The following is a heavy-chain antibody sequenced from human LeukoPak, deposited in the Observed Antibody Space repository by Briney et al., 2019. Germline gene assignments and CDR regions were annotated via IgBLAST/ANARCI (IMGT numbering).Heavy chain of an antibody. J-gene: IGHJ3*02. Sequence: GESLKISCKGSGYSFTSYWIGWVRQMPGKGLEWMGIIYPGGSDTRYSPSFQGQVTISADKSISTAYLQWSSLKASDTAMYYCARHRYYDILTGYPNDAFDIWGQGTMVTVSS. CDR1: GYSFTSYW. V-gene: IGHV5-51*01. D-gene: IGHD3-9*01. CDR2: IYPGGSDT. CDR3: ARHRYYDILTGYPNDAFDI.